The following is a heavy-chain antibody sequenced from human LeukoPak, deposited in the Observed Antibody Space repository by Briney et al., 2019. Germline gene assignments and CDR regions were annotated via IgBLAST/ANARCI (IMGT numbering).Heavy chain of an antibody. J-gene: IGHJ4*02. Sequence: SETLSLTCTVSGGSINSYYWSWIRQPPGKGLDWIGYMYYSGSTNYNPSLKSRVTISVDTSKNQFSLKLRSVTAADTAVYYCARGLTTVNFDYWGQGTLVTVSS. CDR3: ARGLTTVNFDY. D-gene: IGHD4-17*01. CDR1: GGSINSYY. CDR2: MYYSGST. V-gene: IGHV4-59*01.